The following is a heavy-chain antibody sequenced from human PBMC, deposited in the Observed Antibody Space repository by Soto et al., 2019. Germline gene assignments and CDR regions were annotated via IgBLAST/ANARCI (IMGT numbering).Heavy chain of an antibody. Sequence: EVQLVETGGGLIQPGGSLRLSCAASGFTVSSNYMSWVRQAPGKGLEWVSVIYSGGSTYYADSVKGRFTISRDNSKNTLYLQMDSLRAEDTAVYYCARYTQEGGTKTSFDYWGQGTLVTVSS. CDR2: IYSGGST. J-gene: IGHJ4*02. CDR1: GFTVSSNY. D-gene: IGHD1-7*01. CDR3: ARYTQEGGTKTSFDY. V-gene: IGHV3-53*02.